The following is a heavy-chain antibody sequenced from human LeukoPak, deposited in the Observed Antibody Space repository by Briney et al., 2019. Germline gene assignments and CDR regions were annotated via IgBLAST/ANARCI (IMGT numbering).Heavy chain of an antibody. V-gene: IGHV3-30*02. CDR3: AKDSGYGDYLNWFDP. D-gene: IGHD4-17*01. CDR1: GFTFSNSW. CDR2: IRYDGSNK. Sequence: GGSLRLSCAASGFTFSNSWMSWVRQAPGKGLEWVAFIRYDGSNKYYADSVKGRFTISRDNSKNTLYLQMNSLRAEDTAVYYCAKDSGYGDYLNWFDPWGQGTLVTVSS. J-gene: IGHJ5*02.